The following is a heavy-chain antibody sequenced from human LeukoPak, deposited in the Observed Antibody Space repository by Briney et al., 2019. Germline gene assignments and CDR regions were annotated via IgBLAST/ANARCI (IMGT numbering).Heavy chain of an antibody. J-gene: IGHJ6*02. Sequence: SETLSLTCTVSGGSISSYYWSWIRQPPGKGLEWIGYIYYSGSTNYNPSLKSRVTISVDTSKNQFSLKLSSVTAADTAVYYCARDAKPYYDLWSGYYTGTPNGDYGMDVWGQGTTVTVSS. V-gene: IGHV4-59*01. CDR2: IYYSGST. D-gene: IGHD3-3*01. CDR1: GGSISSYY. CDR3: ARDAKPYYDLWSGYYTGTPNGDYGMDV.